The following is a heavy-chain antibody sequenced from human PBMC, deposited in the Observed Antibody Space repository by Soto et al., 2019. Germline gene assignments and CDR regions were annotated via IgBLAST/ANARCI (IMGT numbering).Heavy chain of an antibody. CDR2: IYHSGST. D-gene: IGHD2-15*01. CDR3: ARGIYCIFIRCTQPGIGMDV. Sequence: SETLSLTCTVSGDSISGSPYFWGWIRQPPGKGLEWIGEIYHSGSTNYNPSLKSRVTISVDRSKNQFSLKLSSVTAADTAVYYCARGIYCIFIRCTQPGIGMDVWCQGITVTVS. V-gene: IGHV4-39*07. CDR1: GDSISGSPYF. J-gene: IGHJ6*02.